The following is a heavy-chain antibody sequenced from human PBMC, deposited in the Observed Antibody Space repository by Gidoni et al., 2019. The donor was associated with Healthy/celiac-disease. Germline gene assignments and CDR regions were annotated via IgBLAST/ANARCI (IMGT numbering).Heavy chain of an antibody. CDR2: IYYSGNP. V-gene: IGHV4-59*01. Sequence: QVQLQESGPGLVKPSETLSLTCTVSGGPISSYYWSWIRQPPGKGLEWTGYIYYSGNPNYNPSLKSRVTISVDTSKNQFTLKRSSVTAADTAVYYCARAAAYCGCDCYSGGVLYYYYYYGMDVWGQGTTVTVSS. D-gene: IGHD2-21*02. J-gene: IGHJ6*02. CDR3: ARAAAYCGCDCYSGGVLYYYYYYGMDV. CDR1: GGPISSYY.